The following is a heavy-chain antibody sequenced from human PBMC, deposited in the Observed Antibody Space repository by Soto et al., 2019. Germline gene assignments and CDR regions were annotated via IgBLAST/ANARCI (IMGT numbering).Heavy chain of an antibody. D-gene: IGHD3-10*01. Sequence: QVQLVESGGGVVQPGRSLRLSCAASGFTFSSYGMHWVRQAPGKGLEWVAVIWYDGSNKYYADSVKGRFTISSDNSKNTLYLQMNSLRAEDTAVYYCARHYYGSGSYSADYWGQGTLVTVSS. CDR3: ARHYYGSGSYSADY. CDR2: IWYDGSNK. J-gene: IGHJ4*02. CDR1: GFTFSSYG. V-gene: IGHV3-33*01.